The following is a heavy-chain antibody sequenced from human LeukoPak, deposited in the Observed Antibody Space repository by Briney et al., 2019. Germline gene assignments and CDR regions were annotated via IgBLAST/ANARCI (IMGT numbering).Heavy chain of an antibody. V-gene: IGHV1-18*01. CDR2: ISAYNGNT. D-gene: IGHD2-2*01. Sequence: ASVKVSCKASGYTFTSYGISWVRQAPGQGLEWMGWISAYNGNTNYAQKLQGRVTMTTDTSTSTAYMELRSLRSDDTAVYYCATGLIVVVKEALWNDFWGQGTLVTVSS. CDR3: ATGLIVVVKEALWNDF. CDR1: GYTFTSYG. J-gene: IGHJ4*02.